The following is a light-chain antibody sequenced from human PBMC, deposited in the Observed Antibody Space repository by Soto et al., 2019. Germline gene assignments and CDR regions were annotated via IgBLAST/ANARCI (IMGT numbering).Light chain of an antibody. J-gene: IGKJ1*01. V-gene: IGKV1-39*01. CDR2: AAS. CDR1: QSISSY. Sequence: DIQMTQSPSTLSASVGARVTITCRASQSISSYLNWYQQKPGKAPKLLIYAASSLQSGVPSRFSGSGSGTDFTLTISSLQPEEFATYYCQQSYSTLWTFGQGTKVDIK. CDR3: QQSYSTLWT.